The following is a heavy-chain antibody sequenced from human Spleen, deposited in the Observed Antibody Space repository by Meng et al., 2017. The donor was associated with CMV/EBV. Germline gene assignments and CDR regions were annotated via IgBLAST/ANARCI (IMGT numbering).Heavy chain of an antibody. CDR1: GFTFSNAW. CDR2: IKSISDGGTT. J-gene: IGHJ4*02. Sequence: GGSLRLSCAASGFTFSNAWMGWVRQAPGKGLEWVGRIKSISDGGTTDYAAPVKGRFTISRDDSKNTLYLQMNSLKIEDTALYYCATDSWAQNVVVPAGTDYFDYWGQGTLVTVSS. CDR3: ATDSWAQNVVVPAGTDYFDY. D-gene: IGHD2-2*01. V-gene: IGHV3-15*01.